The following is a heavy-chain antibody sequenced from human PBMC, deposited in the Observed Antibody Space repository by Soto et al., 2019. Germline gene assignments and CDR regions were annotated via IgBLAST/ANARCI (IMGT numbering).Heavy chain of an antibody. J-gene: IGHJ4*02. CDR3: ARVQWLALDY. V-gene: IGHV4-39*01. D-gene: IGHD6-19*01. Sequence: QLQLQESGPGLVKPSETLSLTCTVSGGSISSSNYYWGWIRQPPGKGLEWIGTMYYSGSTYYNPSLKSRVTISVDTSKNQFARKLSSVTAADTAVYYGARVQWLALDYWGQGTLVTVSS. CDR2: MYYSGST. CDR1: GGSISSSNYY.